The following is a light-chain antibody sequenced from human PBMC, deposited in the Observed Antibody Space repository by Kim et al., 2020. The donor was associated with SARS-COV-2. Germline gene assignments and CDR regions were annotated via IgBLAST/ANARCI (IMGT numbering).Light chain of an antibody. J-gene: IGKJ1*01. CDR2: GAS. Sequence: EIVMTQSPATLSVSPSERATLSCRASQSVRSNLAWYQHRPGQAPRLLIYGASTRATGIPARFSGSGSGTEFTLTISSLQSEDFAVYYCQKYNSWPRTFGQGTKVEIK. V-gene: IGKV3-15*01. CDR3: QKYNSWPRT. CDR1: QSVRSN.